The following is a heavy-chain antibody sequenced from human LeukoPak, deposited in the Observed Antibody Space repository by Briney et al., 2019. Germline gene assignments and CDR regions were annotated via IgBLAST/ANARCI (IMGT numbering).Heavy chain of an antibody. J-gene: IGHJ4*02. CDR1: GYTFTGYY. V-gene: IGHV1-2*02. Sequence: ASVEVSCKASGYTFTGYYMHWVRQAPGQGLEWMGWINPNSGGTNYAQKFQGRVTMTRDTSISTAYMELSRLRSDDTAVYYCARAVRTVYYFDYWGQGTLVTVSS. CDR2: INPNSGGT. CDR3: ARAVRTVYYFDY. D-gene: IGHD3-10*01.